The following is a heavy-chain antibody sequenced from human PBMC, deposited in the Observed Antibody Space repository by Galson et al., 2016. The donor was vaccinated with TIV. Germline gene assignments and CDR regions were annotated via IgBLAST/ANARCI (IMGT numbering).Heavy chain of an antibody. CDR3: ARSGDYGDY. CDR2: MNPNSGNT. D-gene: IGHD4-17*01. CDR1: GYGFNSYG. Sequence: SVKVSCKASGYGFNSYGISWVRQATGQGLEWMGWMNPNSGNTGYAQKFRGRVTMTRNTSVRTAYMELSSLRSEDTAVYYCARSGDYGDYWGQGTLVTVSS. J-gene: IGHJ4*02. V-gene: IGHV1-8*01.